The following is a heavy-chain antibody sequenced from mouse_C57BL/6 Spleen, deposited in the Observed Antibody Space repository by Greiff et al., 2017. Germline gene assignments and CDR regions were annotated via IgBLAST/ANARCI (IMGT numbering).Heavy chain of an antibody. CDR3: TERPPFAY. CDR2: IRLKSDNYAT. Sequence: DVQLQESGGGLVQPGGSMKLSCVASGFTFSNYWMNWVRQSPEKGLEWVAQIRLKSDNYATHYAESVKGRFTISRDDSKSSVYLQMNNLRAEDTGIYYCTERPPFAYWGQGTLVTVSA. CDR1: GFTFSNYW. V-gene: IGHV6-3*01. J-gene: IGHJ3*01.